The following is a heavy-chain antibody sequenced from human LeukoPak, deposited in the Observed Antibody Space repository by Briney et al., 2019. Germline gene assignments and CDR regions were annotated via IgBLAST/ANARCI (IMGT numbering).Heavy chain of an antibody. CDR3: ARDQPDYYYDSSGYYSDWFDP. D-gene: IGHD3-22*01. J-gene: IGHJ5*02. CDR1: GYTFTGYY. V-gene: IGHV1-2*02. Sequence: ASVKVSCKASGYTFTGYYMHWVRQAPGQGLEWMGWINPNSGGTNYAQKFRGRVTMTRDTSISTAYMELSRLRSDDTAVYYCARDQPDYYYDSSGYYSDWFDPWGQGTLVTVSS. CDR2: INPNSGGT.